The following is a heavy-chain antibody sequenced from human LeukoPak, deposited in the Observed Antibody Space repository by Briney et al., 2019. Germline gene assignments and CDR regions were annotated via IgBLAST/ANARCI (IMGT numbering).Heavy chain of an antibody. Sequence: GESLKISCKGSGYTFTSYWIAWVRQMPGKGLEWMGIIYPGDSDTRYSPSFQGQVTISADKSISTAYLQWSSLKASDTAMYYCARHLGISDYYYYYMDVWGKGTTVTVSS. CDR2: IYPGDSDT. CDR3: ARHLGISDYYYYYMDV. V-gene: IGHV5-51*01. D-gene: IGHD7-27*01. J-gene: IGHJ6*03. CDR1: GYTFTSYW.